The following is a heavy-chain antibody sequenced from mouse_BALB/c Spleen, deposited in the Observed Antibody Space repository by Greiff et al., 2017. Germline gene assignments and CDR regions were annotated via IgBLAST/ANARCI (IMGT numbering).Heavy chain of an antibody. Sequence: QVQLQQSGPELVKPGASVKISCKASGYAFSSSWMNWVKQRPGQGLEWIGRIYPGDGDTNCNGKFKGKATLTADKSSSTAYMQLSSLTSVDSAVYFCARKEYGIFDYWGQGTTLTVSS. J-gene: IGHJ2*01. CDR1: GYAFSSSW. D-gene: IGHD2-10*02. CDR2: IYPGDGDT. CDR3: ARKEYGIFDY. V-gene: IGHV1-82*01.